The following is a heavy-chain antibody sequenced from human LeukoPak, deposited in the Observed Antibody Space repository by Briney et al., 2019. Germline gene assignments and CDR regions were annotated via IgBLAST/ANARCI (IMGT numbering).Heavy chain of an antibody. J-gene: IGHJ3*02. V-gene: IGHV3-21*01. CDR3: ARDRGGIAARPGAFDI. D-gene: IGHD6-6*01. CDR1: GFTFSSYD. CDR2: ISSSSSYI. Sequence: PGGSLRLSCAASGFTFSSYDMNWVRQAPGKGLEWVSSISSSSSYIYYADSVRGRFTISRDNAKNSLYLQMNSLRAEDTAVYYCARDRGGIAARPGAFDIWGQGTMVTVSS.